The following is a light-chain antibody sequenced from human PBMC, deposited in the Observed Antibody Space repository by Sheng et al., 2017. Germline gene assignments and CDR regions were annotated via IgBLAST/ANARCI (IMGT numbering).Light chain of an antibody. CDR3: QAWDSRTAV. J-gene: IGLJ2*01. CDR1: KLGDKY. CDR2: QDS. V-gene: IGLV3-1*01. Sequence: SYELTQPPSVSVSPGQTASITCSGDKLGDKYACWYQQKPGQSPVLVIYQDSKRPSVIPERFSGSNSGNTATLTISGTQAMDEADYYCQAWDSRTAVFGGGTKLTVL.